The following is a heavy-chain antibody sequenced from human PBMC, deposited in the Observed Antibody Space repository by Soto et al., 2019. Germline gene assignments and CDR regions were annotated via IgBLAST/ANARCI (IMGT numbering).Heavy chain of an antibody. CDR3: ARRLYGFDP. CDR2: IYYSGST. CDR1: GGSISSSSYY. D-gene: IGHD2-8*01. J-gene: IGHJ5*02. V-gene: IGHV4-39*01. Sequence: QLQLQESGPGLVKPSETLSLTCTVSGGSISSSSYYWGWIRQPPGKGLEWIGSIYYSGSTCDNPSLTGRVNRSGDTSKNQGSLMLIAVTAADTAVYYCARRLYGFDPWGQGTLVTVSS.